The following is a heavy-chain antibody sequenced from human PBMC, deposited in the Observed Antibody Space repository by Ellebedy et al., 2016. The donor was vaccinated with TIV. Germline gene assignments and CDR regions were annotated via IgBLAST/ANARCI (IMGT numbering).Heavy chain of an antibody. J-gene: IGHJ4*02. D-gene: IGHD6-19*01. CDR3: ARRSSYWSALDF. Sequence: MPSETLSLTCTVSGGSISSSSHYWGWIRQPPGKGLEWIGNIYYGGSTYYNPSLKSRVTISKDTSKNQFSLKLTSVTAADTAVYYCARRSSYWSALDFWGQGTLATVSS. CDR2: IYYGGST. CDR1: GGSISSSSHY. V-gene: IGHV4-39*01.